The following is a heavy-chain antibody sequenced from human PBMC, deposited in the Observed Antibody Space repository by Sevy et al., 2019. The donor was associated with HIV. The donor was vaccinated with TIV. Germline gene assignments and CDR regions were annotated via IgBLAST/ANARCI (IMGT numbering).Heavy chain of an antibody. CDR1: GFTFDDYG. D-gene: IGHD3-16*02. CDR2: INWNGGST. Sequence: GGSLRLSCAASGFTFDDYGMSWVRQAPGKGLEWVSGINWNGGSTGYADSVKGRFTISRDNAKNSLYLQMNSLRAGDTALYHCARGGYDYIWGSYRTYYYGMDVWGQGTTVTVSS. J-gene: IGHJ6*02. CDR3: ARGGYDYIWGSYRTYYYGMDV. V-gene: IGHV3-20*01.